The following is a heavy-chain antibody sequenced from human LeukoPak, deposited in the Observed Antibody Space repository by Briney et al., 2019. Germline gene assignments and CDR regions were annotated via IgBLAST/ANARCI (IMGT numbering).Heavy chain of an antibody. D-gene: IGHD5-18*01. V-gene: IGHV3-48*01. Sequence: PGRSLRLSCAASGFTFSSSSMNWVRQAPGKGLEWVSYISSSSSTIYYTDSGKGRFTISRDNAKNLLYLQMNNLRAEDTAVYYCARSKDKNTYGYAYWGQGTLVTVSS. CDR3: ARSKDKNTYGYAY. CDR1: GFTFSSSS. J-gene: IGHJ4*02. CDR2: ISSSSSTI.